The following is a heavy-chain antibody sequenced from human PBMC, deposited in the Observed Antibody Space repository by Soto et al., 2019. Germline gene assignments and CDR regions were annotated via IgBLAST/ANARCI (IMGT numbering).Heavy chain of an antibody. Sequence: EVQLVESGGGLVQPGGSLRLSCAASGFTLSDHYIDWVRQAPEKGLEWVGRSGDRRTSYSTEYAASVKGRFTISRDDSKNSLDLPMNSLKTEDTAVYYCARTPQTGNDFHVWGQGTTVTVSS. CDR2: SGDRRTSYST. V-gene: IGHV3-72*01. J-gene: IGHJ6*02. D-gene: IGHD1-1*01. CDR3: ARTPQTGNDFHV. CDR1: GFTLSDHY.